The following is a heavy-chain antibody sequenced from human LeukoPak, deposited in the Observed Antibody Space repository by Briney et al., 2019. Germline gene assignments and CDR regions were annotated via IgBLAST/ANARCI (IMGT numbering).Heavy chain of an antibody. V-gene: IGHV5-51*01. CDR1: GYSFTSYW. CDR3: ARQKAGYLSIDRWFDP. Sequence: GESLKISCKGSGYSFTSYWIGWVRQMPGKGLECMGIIYPGDSDTRYSPSFQGQVTISADKSISTAYLQWSSLKASDTAMYYCARQKAGYLSIDRWFDPWGQGTLVTVSS. J-gene: IGHJ5*02. CDR2: IYPGDSDT. D-gene: IGHD3-22*01.